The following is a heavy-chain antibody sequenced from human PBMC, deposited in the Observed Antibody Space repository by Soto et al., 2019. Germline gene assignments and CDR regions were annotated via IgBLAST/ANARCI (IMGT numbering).Heavy chain of an antibody. CDR2: INPSGGIT. V-gene: IGHV1-46*01. J-gene: IGHJ6*02. CDR3: ARGGPRQLVIYGTDV. Sequence: GASVKVSCKASGYSFSSYYMHWVRQAPGQGLEWMGIINPSGGITSYAQKFQGRVTMTRDTSTRTVYMELGRLRSEDTAVYYCARGGPRQLVIYGTDVWGQGTTVTVSS. D-gene: IGHD6-6*01. CDR1: GYSFSSYY.